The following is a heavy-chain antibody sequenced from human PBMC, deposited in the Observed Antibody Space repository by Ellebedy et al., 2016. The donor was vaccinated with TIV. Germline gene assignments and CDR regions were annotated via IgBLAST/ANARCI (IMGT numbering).Heavy chain of an antibody. CDR1: GGTFNSHA. D-gene: IGHD3-10*01. CDR2: ITGMFRTV. J-gene: IGHJ4*02. CDR3: ARGGAYYHRYFDH. Sequence: SVKVSCKASGGTFNSHAISWVRQAPGQGLEWMGGITGMFRTVNYAQKFQGRVTITADEFMTTAYMELSSLRSEDTAVYYCARGGAYYHRYFDHWGQGTLVTVSS. V-gene: IGHV1-69*13.